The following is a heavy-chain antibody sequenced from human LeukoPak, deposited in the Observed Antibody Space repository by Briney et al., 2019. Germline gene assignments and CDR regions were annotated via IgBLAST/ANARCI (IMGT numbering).Heavy chain of an antibody. D-gene: IGHD6-19*01. J-gene: IGHJ4*02. V-gene: IGHV3-23*01. Sequence: GGSLRLSCAASGFTFSRYAMSWVRQAPGKGLEWVSVISESGGSPYYADSVKGRFTISRDNAKNTLYLQMNSLRAEDTAVYYCAKDSSSGYYYFDYWGQGTLVTVSS. CDR3: AKDSSSGYYYFDY. CDR1: GFTFSRYA. CDR2: ISESGGSP.